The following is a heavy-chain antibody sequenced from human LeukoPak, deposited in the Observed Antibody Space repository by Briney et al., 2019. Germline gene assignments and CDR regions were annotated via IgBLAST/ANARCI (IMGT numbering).Heavy chain of an antibody. J-gene: IGHJ4*02. CDR1: GGSISFYY. D-gene: IGHD2-15*01. Sequence: SETLSLTCTVSGGSISFYYWSWIRQPPGKGLEGIGYIYYSGSTNHNPSLKSRVTISRDMSKNQFSLKLSSVTAADTAVYYCARHATLPTPDFFDQWGQGTLVTVSS. CDR3: ARHATLPTPDFFDQ. V-gene: IGHV4-59*08. CDR2: IYYSGST.